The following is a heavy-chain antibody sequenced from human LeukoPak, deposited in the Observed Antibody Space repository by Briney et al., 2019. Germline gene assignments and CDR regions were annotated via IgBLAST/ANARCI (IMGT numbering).Heavy chain of an antibody. V-gene: IGHV4-39*01. CDR3: ARTSPIVVVPAAMPYFDY. D-gene: IGHD2-2*01. CDR1: GGSISSSSYY. CDR2: IYYSGST. J-gene: IGHJ4*02. Sequence: SETLSLTCTVSGGSISSSSYYWGWIRQPPGKGPEWIGSIYYSGSTYYNPSLKSRVTISVDTSKNQFSLKLSSVTAADTAVYYCARTSPIVVVPAAMPYFDYWGQGTLVTVSS.